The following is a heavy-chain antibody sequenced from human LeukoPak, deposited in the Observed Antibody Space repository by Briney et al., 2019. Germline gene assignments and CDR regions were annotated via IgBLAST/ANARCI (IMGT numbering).Heavy chain of an antibody. CDR3: AKGRYYGSGSYQPAADV. CDR2: ISSSSSYI. Sequence: GGSLRLSCAASGFTFSSYAMSWVRQAPGKGLEWVSSISSSSSYIYYADSVKGRFTISRDNSKNTLYLQMNSLRAEDTAVYYCAKGRYYGSGSYQPAADVWGKGTTVTISS. J-gene: IGHJ6*04. D-gene: IGHD3-10*01. CDR1: GFTFSSYA. V-gene: IGHV3-23*01.